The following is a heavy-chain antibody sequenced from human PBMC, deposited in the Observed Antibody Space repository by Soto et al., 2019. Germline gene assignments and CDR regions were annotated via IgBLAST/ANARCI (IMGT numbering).Heavy chain of an antibody. J-gene: IGHJ3*02. Sequence: SVKVSCKASGGTFSSYAISWVRQAPGQGLEWMGGIIPIFGTANYAQEFQGRVTITADESTSTAYMELSSLRSEDTAVYYCVAIYDILTGGPDDAFDIWGQGTMVT. CDR2: IIPIFGTA. V-gene: IGHV1-69*13. D-gene: IGHD3-9*01. CDR3: VAIYDILTGGPDDAFDI. CDR1: GGTFSSYA.